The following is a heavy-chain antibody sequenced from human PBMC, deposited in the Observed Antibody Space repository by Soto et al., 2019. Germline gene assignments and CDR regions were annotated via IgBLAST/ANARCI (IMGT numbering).Heavy chain of an antibody. CDR1: GGSFNNYA. Sequence: QVHLVQSGAEVKKPGSSVKVSCKTSGGSFNNYAVSWVRQAPGQGLEWMGGIIPNFDTPSYAQKFQHRVTIIADESTSPVYIELSSLRSNDTAVYSWAVAMVREILIFESSGMHVWAPWTPGIVAS. CDR2: IIPNFDTP. J-gene: IGHJ6*02. D-gene: IGHD3-10*01. CDR3: AVAMVREILIFESSGMHV. V-gene: IGHV1-69*01.